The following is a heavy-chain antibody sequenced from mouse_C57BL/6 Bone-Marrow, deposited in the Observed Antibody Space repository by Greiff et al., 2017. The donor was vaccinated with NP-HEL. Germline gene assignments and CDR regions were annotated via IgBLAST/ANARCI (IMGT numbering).Heavy chain of an antibody. V-gene: IGHV1-50*01. D-gene: IGHD1-1*01. CDR1: GYTFTSYW. Sequence: QVQLKQPGAELVKPGASVKLSCKASGYTFTSYWMQWVKQRPGQGLEWIGEIDPSDSYTNYNQKFKGKATLTVDTSSSTAYMQLSSLTSEDSAVYYCARDYYGSSSLYYYAMDYWGQGTSVTVSS. J-gene: IGHJ4*01. CDR3: ARDYYGSSSLYYYAMDY. CDR2: IDPSDSYT.